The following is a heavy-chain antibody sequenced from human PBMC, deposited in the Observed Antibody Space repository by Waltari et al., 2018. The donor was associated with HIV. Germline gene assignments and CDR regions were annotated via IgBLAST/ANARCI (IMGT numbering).Heavy chain of an antibody. CDR2: IYPGDSAT. Sequence: EVQLMQSGAEVKKPGESLKISCKGSGYSFTSYWIGWVRQMPGKGLEWMGIIYPGDSATRYSPSFQGQVTISADKSITTAYLQWISLKASDTAMYYCARRTRYGSYGMDVWGQGTTVTVSS. CDR3: ARRTRYGSYGMDV. V-gene: IGHV5-51*03. D-gene: IGHD3-10*01. CDR1: GYSFTSYW. J-gene: IGHJ6*02.